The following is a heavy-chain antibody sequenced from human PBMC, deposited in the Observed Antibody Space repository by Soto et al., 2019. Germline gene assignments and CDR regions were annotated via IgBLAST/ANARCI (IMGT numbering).Heavy chain of an antibody. Sequence: GGSLRLSCAGSGFSCGSYEMHWVRQAPGKGLEWVTFTSYDGSINYYADSVKGRFTMSRDNSKNLLYLQTNSLRTEDTAVYYCVRRSTVSYYAVDVWGQGTTVTVSS. CDR1: GFSCGSYE. D-gene: IGHD4-17*01. CDR3: VRRSTVSYYAVDV. V-gene: IGHV3-30*04. CDR2: TSYDGSIN. J-gene: IGHJ6*02.